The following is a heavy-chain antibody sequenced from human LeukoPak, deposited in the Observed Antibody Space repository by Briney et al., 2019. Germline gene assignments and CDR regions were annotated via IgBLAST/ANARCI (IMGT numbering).Heavy chain of an antibody. Sequence: PGGSLRLSCAASGFTFSSYAMSWVHQAPGKGLEWVSAISGSGGSTYYADSVKGRFTISRDNSKNTLYLQMNSLRAEDTAVYYCAKVGSYYYDSGGYFDYWGQGTLVTVSS. J-gene: IGHJ4*02. CDR1: GFTFSSYA. D-gene: IGHD3-22*01. V-gene: IGHV3-23*01. CDR2: ISGSGGST. CDR3: AKVGSYYYDSGGYFDY.